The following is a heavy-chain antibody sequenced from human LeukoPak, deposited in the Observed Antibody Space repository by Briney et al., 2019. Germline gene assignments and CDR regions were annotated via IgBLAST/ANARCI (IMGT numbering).Heavy chain of an antibody. Sequence: SETLSLTCTVSGGSIGSYYWSWIRQPPGKGLEWIGYIYYSGSTNYNPSLKSRVTISVDTSKNQFSLKLSSVTAADTAVYYCARGSPSSGSMTFDYWGQGTLVTVSS. D-gene: IGHD6-19*01. J-gene: IGHJ4*02. CDR3: ARGSPSSGSMTFDY. CDR1: GGSIGSYY. V-gene: IGHV4-59*01. CDR2: IYYSGST.